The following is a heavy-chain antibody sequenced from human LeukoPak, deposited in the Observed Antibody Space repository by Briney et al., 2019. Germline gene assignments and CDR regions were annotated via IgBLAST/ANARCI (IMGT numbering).Heavy chain of an antibody. CDR3: ARVAAYGPMLDYGMDV. D-gene: IGHD2-15*01. V-gene: IGHV3-30*03. J-gene: IGHJ6*02. CDR1: GFTFNTYG. CDR2: ISYDGSNN. Sequence: GGSLILSCAASGFTFNTYGMHWVRQAPGKGLEWVAIISYDGSNNYYADSVKGRFTISRENAKNSLYLQMNSLRAGDTAVYYCARVAAYGPMLDYGMDVWGQGTTVTVSS.